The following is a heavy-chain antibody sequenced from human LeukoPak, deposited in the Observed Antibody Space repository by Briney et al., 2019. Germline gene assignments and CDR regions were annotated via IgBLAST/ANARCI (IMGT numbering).Heavy chain of an antibody. Sequence: GGSLRLSCAASGFTFSSYSMNWVRQAPGKGLEWVSSISSSSSYIYYADSVKGRFTISRDNAKNSLYLQMNSLRAEDTAVYCCARGYGGIEQLVPDYWGQGTLVTVSS. CDR2: ISSSSSYI. V-gene: IGHV3-21*01. CDR3: ARGYGGIEQLVPDY. J-gene: IGHJ4*02. CDR1: GFTFSSYS. D-gene: IGHD6-6*01.